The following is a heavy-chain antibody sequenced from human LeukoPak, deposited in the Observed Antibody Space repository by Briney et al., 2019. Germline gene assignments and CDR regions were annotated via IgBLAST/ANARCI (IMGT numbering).Heavy chain of an antibody. Sequence: GGSLRLSCAASGFTFSSYGMSWVRQAPGKGLEWVSAISGSGGSTYYADSVKGRFTISRDNSKNTLYLQMNSLRAEDTAVYYCATDQSYCSGGSCYYFDYWGQGTLVTVSS. CDR2: ISGSGGST. V-gene: IGHV3-23*01. J-gene: IGHJ4*02. D-gene: IGHD2-15*01. CDR1: GFTFSSYG. CDR3: ATDQSYCSGGSCYYFDY.